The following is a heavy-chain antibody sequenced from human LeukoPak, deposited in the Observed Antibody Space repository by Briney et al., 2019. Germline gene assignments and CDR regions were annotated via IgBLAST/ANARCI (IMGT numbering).Heavy chain of an antibody. Sequence: GGSLRLSCATSGFSVSANYMTWVRQVPGKELEWVSLIYSGGSTSYADSVKGRFTISRDNSKNILYLQMNSLRAEDTAVYYCARDLGRGYGGNVWGQGTLVTVSS. CDR3: ARDLGRGYGGNV. J-gene: IGHJ4*02. V-gene: IGHV3-53*01. CDR2: IYSGGST. D-gene: IGHD4-23*01. CDR1: GFSVSANY.